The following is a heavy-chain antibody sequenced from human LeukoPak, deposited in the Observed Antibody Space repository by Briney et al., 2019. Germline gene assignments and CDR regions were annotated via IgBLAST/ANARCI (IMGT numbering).Heavy chain of an antibody. J-gene: IGHJ4*02. Sequence: PGGSLRLSCAASGFTFSSYAMSWVRQAPGRGLEWVSAISGSGSSTYYADSVKGRFTISRDNSKNTLYMQMNSLRAEDTVVYYCAKSSNGEYYFDYWGQGTLVTVSS. CDR2: ISGSGSST. CDR1: GFTFSSYA. D-gene: IGHD6-25*01. CDR3: AKSSNGEYYFDY. V-gene: IGHV3-23*01.